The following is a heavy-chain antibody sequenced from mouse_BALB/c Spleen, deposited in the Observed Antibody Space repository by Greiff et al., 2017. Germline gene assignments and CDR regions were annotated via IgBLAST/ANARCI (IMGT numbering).Heavy chain of an antibody. J-gene: IGHJ4*01. Sequence: VKVVESGPGLVAPSQSLSITCTVSGFSLTSYGVHWVRQPPGKGLEWLGVIWAGGSTNYNSALMSRLSISKDNSKSQVFLKMNSLQTDDTAMYYCAREGRLGRYYAMDYWGQGTSVTVSS. CDR3: AREGRLGRYYAMDY. CDR1: GFSLTSYG. D-gene: IGHD4-1*01. V-gene: IGHV2-9*02. CDR2: IWAGGST.